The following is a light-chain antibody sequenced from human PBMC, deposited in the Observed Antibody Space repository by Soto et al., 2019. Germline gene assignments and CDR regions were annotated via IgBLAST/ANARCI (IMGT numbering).Light chain of an antibody. V-gene: IGLV2-14*01. CDR2: EVS. CDR3: SSYTSSSTWV. Sequence: LTQPASVSGSPGQSITISCTGTSSDVGGYNYVSWYQQHPGKAPKLMIYEVSNRPSGVSNRFSGSKSGNTASLTISGLQAEDEADYYCSSYTSSSTWVFGGGTKVTVL. J-gene: IGLJ3*02. CDR1: SSDVGGYNY.